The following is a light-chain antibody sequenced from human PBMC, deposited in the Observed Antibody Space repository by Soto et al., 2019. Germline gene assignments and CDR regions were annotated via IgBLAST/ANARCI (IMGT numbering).Light chain of an antibody. Sequence: QSVLTQPPSASGAPGQRVTISCSGISSNIGSNTVNWYQQLPGTAPKLLIYSNNQRPSGVPDRLSGSKSGTSASLAISGLQSEDEADYYCAAWDDPLNGPLFGGGTKLTVL. CDR3: AAWDDPLNGPL. V-gene: IGLV1-44*01. J-gene: IGLJ2*01. CDR2: SNN. CDR1: SSNIGSNT.